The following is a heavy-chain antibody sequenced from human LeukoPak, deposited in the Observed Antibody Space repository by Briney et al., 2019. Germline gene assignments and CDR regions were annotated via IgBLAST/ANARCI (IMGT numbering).Heavy chain of an antibody. Sequence: PGGSLRLSCAASGFTFSSYGMHWVRQAPGKGLEWVAVISYDGSNKYYADSVKGRFAISRDNSKNTLYLQMNSLRAEDTAVYYCAREPLYWGQGTLVTVSS. CDR3: AREPLY. V-gene: IGHV3-30*03. J-gene: IGHJ4*02. CDR1: GFTFSSYG. CDR2: ISYDGSNK.